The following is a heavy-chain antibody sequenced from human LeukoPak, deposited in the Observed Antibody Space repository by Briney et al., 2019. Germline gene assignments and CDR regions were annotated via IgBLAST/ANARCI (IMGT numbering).Heavy chain of an antibody. Sequence: GASVKVSCKASGYTFTGYYIHWVRQAPGQGLEWMGKINSNRGGTKYTQKFQGRVTMTRDTSISTAYMELSRLGSDDTAVYYCARDQGGYWGQGTLVTVSS. V-gene: IGHV1-2*02. D-gene: IGHD1-26*01. CDR3: ARDQGGY. CDR2: INSNRGGT. CDR1: GYTFTGYY. J-gene: IGHJ4*02.